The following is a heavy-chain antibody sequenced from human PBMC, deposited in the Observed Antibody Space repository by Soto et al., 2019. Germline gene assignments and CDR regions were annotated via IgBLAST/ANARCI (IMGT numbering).Heavy chain of an antibody. D-gene: IGHD6-6*01. J-gene: IGHJ4*02. V-gene: IGHV4-31*03. CDR2: ISYSGTT. Sequence: QVQLQESGPGLVKPSQTLSLTCTVSGASLSSGGYYWTWIRQHPGKGLEWIGYISYSGTTCFNPSLKRRLTITGDTSMNQFSLQLGYVTAADTAVYYCARDIGPASLDYWGQGTLVTVSS. CDR1: GASLSSGGYY. CDR3: ARDIGPASLDY.